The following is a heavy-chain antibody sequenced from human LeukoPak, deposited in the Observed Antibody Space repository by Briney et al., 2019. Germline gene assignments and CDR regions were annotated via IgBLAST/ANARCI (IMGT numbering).Heavy chain of an antibody. J-gene: IGHJ4*02. CDR2: VYYSGST. CDR1: GGSVRNSDYY. V-gene: IGHV4-39*01. D-gene: IGHD3-16*01. CDR3: TRLPGETWGLFDF. Sequence: SETLSLTCNVSGGSVRNSDYYWGWLRQPPGKGLEWIASVYYSGSTNYSPSLKSRVSISIDTSKNQFSLKLSSVTAADTAIYYCTRLPGETWGLFDFWGQGILITVSS.